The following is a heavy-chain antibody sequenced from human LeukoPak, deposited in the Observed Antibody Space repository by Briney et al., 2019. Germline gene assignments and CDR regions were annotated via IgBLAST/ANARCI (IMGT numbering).Heavy chain of an antibody. CDR3: ARPSLDYGGIDAFDF. D-gene: IGHD4-23*01. CDR1: GGSISSYY. Sequence: ASETLSLTCTVSGGSISSYYWSWIRQPPGKGLEWIGFIYYSGSTNYNSSLKSRVTISVDTSKNQFSLKLSSVTAADTAVYYCARPSLDYGGIDAFDFWGQGTLVTVSS. CDR2: IYYSGST. J-gene: IGHJ3*01. V-gene: IGHV4-59*08.